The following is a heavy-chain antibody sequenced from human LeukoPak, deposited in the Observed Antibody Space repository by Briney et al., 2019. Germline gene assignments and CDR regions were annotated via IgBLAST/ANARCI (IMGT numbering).Heavy chain of an antibody. CDR2: IIPILGIA. J-gene: IGHJ4*02. V-gene: IGHV1-69*04. D-gene: IGHD3-22*01. CDR1: GGTFSSYA. CDR3: ARDHYYDRAYYFDY. Sequence: SVKVSCKASGGTFSSYAISWVRQAPGQGLEWMGRIIPILGIANYAQKFQGRVTITADTSTSTAYLELRSLRSDDTAVYYCARDHYYDRAYYFDYWGQGTLVTVSS.